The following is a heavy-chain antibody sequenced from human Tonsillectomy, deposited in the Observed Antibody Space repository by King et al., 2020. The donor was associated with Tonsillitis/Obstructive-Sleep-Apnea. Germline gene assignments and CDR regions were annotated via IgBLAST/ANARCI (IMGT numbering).Heavy chain of an antibody. CDR3: AREPYCSNRSCSGSWFDP. D-gene: IGHD2-2*01. J-gene: IGHJ5*02. Sequence: VQLVESGGGVVQPGRSLRLSCAASGFTFSSYAMHWVRQAPGKGLEWVAVTSFDGSQKFSGDSVRGRFTISRDNSKNTLFLQINSLTIEDTAVYYCAREPYCSNRSCSGSWFDPWGQGTLVTVSS. CDR1: GFTFSSYA. V-gene: IGHV3-30*04. CDR2: TSFDGSQK.